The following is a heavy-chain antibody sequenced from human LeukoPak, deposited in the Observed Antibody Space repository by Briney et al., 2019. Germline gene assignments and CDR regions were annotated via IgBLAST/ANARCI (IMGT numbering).Heavy chain of an antibody. D-gene: IGHD4-17*01. V-gene: IGHV3-9*01. Sequence: PGGSLRLSCAASGFTFDDYAMHCVRQAPGKGLEWVSGISWNSGSIGFADSVKGRFTISRDNAKNSLYLQMNSLRAEDTALYYCAKDMRLRTTVTTIGFDYWGQGTLVTVSS. CDR2: ISWNSGSI. J-gene: IGHJ4*02. CDR1: GFTFDDYA. CDR3: AKDMRLRTTVTTIGFDY.